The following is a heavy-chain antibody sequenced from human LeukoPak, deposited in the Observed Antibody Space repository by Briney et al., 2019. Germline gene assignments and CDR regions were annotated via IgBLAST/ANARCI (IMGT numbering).Heavy chain of an antibody. CDR1: GFTFSSYA. J-gene: IGHJ4*02. Sequence: PGGSLRLSCAASGFTFSSYAMSWVRQAPGKGLEGVSAISGSGGSTYYADSVKGRFTISRDNSKNTLYLQMNSLRAEDTAVYYCAKARVSSGWYGDFDHWGQGTLVTVSS. CDR2: ISGSGGST. D-gene: IGHD6-19*01. V-gene: IGHV3-23*01. CDR3: AKARVSSGWYGDFDH.